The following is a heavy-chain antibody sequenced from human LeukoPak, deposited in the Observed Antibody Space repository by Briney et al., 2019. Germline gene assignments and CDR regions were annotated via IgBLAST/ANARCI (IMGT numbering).Heavy chain of an antibody. V-gene: IGHV1-69*13. CDR2: IIPIFGTA. CDR3: ARTATPPHSSSWYEDGVLAFDI. J-gene: IGHJ3*02. D-gene: IGHD6-13*01. CDR1: GGTFSSYA. Sequence: ASVKVSCKASGGTFSSYAISWVRQAPGQGLEWMGGIIPIFGTANYAQKFQGRVTITADESTSTAYMELSSLRSEDAAVYYCARTATPPHSSSWYEDGVLAFDIWGQGTMVTVSS.